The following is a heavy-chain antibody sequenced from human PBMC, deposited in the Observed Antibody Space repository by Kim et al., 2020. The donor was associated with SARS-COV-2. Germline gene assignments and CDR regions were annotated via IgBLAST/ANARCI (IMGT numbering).Heavy chain of an antibody. CDR1: GFTFSSYA. D-gene: IGHD3-10*01. CDR3: AKDQGGEMATSYLDY. CDR2: ISGSGGST. Sequence: GGSLRLSCAASGFTFSSYAMSWVRQAPGKGLEWVSAISGSGGSTYYADSVKGRFTISRDNSKNTLYLQMNSLRAEDTAVYYCAKDQGGEMATSYLDYWGQGTLVTVSS. V-gene: IGHV3-23*01. J-gene: IGHJ4*02.